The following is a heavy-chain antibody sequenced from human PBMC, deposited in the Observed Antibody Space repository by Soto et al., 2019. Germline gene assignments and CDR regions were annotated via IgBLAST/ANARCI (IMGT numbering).Heavy chain of an antibody. CDR1: GYTFTSYG. CDR2: ISAYNGNT. Sequence: GASVKVSCKASGYTFTSYGISWVRQAPGQGLEWMGWISAYNGNTNYAQKLQGRVTMTTDTSTSTAYMELRSLRSDDTAVYYCARTYYYDSSGYNFDYWGQGTLVTVSS. CDR3: ARTYYYDSSGYNFDY. D-gene: IGHD3-22*01. V-gene: IGHV1-18*04. J-gene: IGHJ4*02.